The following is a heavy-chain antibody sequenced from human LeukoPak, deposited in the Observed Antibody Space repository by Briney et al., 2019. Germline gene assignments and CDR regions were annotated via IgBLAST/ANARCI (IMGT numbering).Heavy chain of an antibody. CDR1: GDSISSSRYY. CDR3: ARRNALRYFVPTRLNWFDP. D-gene: IGHD3-9*01. CDR2: IYYSLST. J-gene: IGHJ5*02. Sequence: SETLSLTCTVSGDSISSSRYYWGWIRQPPGKGLEWIGSIYYSLSTYYNPSLKSRVTISVDTSKNQFSLKLSSVTAADTAVFYCARRNALRYFVPTRLNWFDPWGQGTLVTVSS. V-gene: IGHV4-39*07.